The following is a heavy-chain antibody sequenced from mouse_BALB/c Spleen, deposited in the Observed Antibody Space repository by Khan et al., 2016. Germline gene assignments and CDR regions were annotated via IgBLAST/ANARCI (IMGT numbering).Heavy chain of an antibody. CDR2: INPSNGRT. CDR1: GYTFTSYW. D-gene: IGHD2-4*01. CDR3: ARSRYDYDADY. J-gene: IGHJ2*01. Sequence: QVQLQQSGAELVKPGASVKLSCKASGYTFTSYWMHWVKQRPGQGLEWIGEINPSNGRTNYNEKFKSKATLTVDKSSSTAYMQLSSLTSEDSAVYYCARSRYDYDADYWGQGTTLTFSS. V-gene: IGHV1S81*02.